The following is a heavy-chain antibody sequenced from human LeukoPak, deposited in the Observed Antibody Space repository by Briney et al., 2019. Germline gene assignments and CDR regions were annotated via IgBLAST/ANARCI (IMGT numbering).Heavy chain of an antibody. CDR1: GFAFSNYA. CDR3: AKDGADYYDASGFYGDFDY. Sequence: GGFLRLSCAASGFAFSNYAMNWVRQAPGKGLAWVSTISGRDGNTYYADSVKGRFTISRDNSKNTLYLQMNSLRAEDTAVYYCAKDGADYYDASGFYGDFDYWGQGTLVTVSS. J-gene: IGHJ4*02. CDR2: ISGRDGNT. D-gene: IGHD3-22*01. V-gene: IGHV3-23*01.